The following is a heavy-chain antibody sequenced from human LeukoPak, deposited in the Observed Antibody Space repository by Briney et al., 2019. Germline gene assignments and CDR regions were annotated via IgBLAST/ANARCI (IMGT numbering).Heavy chain of an antibody. CDR3: AREEFRGTYNG. V-gene: IGHV4-61*02. Sequence: SETLSLICTVSGGSISSGSYYWSWIRQPAGKGLEWIGRIYTSGSTNYNPSLKSQVTISVDTSKNQFSLKLSSVTAADTAVYYCAREEFRGTYNGWGQGTLVTVSS. D-gene: IGHD1-14*01. CDR2: IYTSGST. CDR1: GGSISSGSYY. J-gene: IGHJ4*02.